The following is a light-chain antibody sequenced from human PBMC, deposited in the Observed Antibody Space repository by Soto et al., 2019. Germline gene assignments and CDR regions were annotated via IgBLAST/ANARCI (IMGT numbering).Light chain of an antibody. CDR3: TSYTSSSTGV. Sequence: QSALTQPASVSGSPGQSITISCTGTSSDVGGYKYVSWFQHHPGKAPKLMIYDVTNRPSGVSNRFSGSKSGNTATLTISGLQAEDEADYYCTSYTSSSTGVFGGGTKVTVL. V-gene: IGLV2-14*01. J-gene: IGLJ3*02. CDR1: SSDVGGYKY. CDR2: DVT.